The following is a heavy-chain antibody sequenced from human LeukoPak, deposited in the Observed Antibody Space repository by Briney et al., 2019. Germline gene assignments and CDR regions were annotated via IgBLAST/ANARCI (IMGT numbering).Heavy chain of an antibody. CDR3: ARVDPDSSSTLEVFDY. D-gene: IGHD6-6*01. CDR1: GGSISSYY. J-gene: IGHJ4*02. V-gene: IGHV4-59*01. CDR2: IYYSGTT. Sequence: SVTLSLTCTVSGGSISSYYWSWIRQPPGKGLEWIGYIYYSGTTNYNPSLKSRVTISVDTSKNQFSLKLSSVTAEDTAVYYCARVDPDSSSTLEVFDYWGQGTLVTVSS.